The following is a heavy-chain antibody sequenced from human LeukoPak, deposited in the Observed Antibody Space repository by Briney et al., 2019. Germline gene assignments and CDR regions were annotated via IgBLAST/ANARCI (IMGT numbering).Heavy chain of an antibody. CDR3: AKDQGSIRIPGVVIHDAFDI. V-gene: IGHV3-23*01. CDR2: ISGSGGST. D-gene: IGHD3-3*01. Sequence: GGSLRLSCAASGFTFSTYAMSWVRQAPGKGLEWVSAISGSGGSTYYADSVKGRFTISRDNSKNTLYLQMNSLRAEDTAIYYCAKDQGSIRIPGVVIHDAFDIWGQGTMVTVSS. CDR1: GFTFSTYA. J-gene: IGHJ3*02.